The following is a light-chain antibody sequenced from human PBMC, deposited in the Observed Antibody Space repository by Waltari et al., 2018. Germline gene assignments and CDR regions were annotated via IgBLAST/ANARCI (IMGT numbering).Light chain of an antibody. V-gene: IGKV3-15*01. CDR2: GAS. J-gene: IGKJ3*01. Sequence: EIVLTQSQATLSLSPGERATLSCRASQSVSSSLAWYQQKPGQAPRLIIYGASSRATGISDRISGSGSGTDFTLTISSLEPEDFAVYSCQHYSNWPFTFGPGTKLDIK. CDR3: QHYSNWPFT. CDR1: QSVSSS.